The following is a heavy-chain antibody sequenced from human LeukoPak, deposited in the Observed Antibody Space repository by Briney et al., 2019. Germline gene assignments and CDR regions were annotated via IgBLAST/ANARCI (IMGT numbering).Heavy chain of an antibody. D-gene: IGHD1-26*01. CDR3: ARGDVGATTSDY. CDR1: GGSFSGYY. J-gene: IGHJ4*02. V-gene: IGHV4-34*01. Sequence: SETLSLTCAVYGGSFSGYYWSWIRQPPGKGLEWIGEINHSGSTNYNPSLKSRATISVDTSKNQFSLKLSSVTAADTAVYYCARGDVGATTSDYWGQGTLVTVSS. CDR2: INHSGST.